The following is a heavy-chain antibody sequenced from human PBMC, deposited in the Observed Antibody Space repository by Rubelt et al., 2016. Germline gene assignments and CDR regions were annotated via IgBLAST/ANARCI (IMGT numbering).Heavy chain of an antibody. D-gene: IGHD2-15*01. Sequence: QVQLVQSGAEVKKPGASVRVSCKASGYTFTNYAMNWVRQAPGQGLEWMGWINTNTGNPTYAQDFTGRLCFSLDTSVSTSYLQISSLKAEDTAVYYCARDVDKSDAFDIWGQGTMVTVSS. CDR1: GYTFTNYA. V-gene: IGHV7-4-1*02. CDR3: ARDVDKSDAFDI. J-gene: IGHJ3*02. CDR2: INTNTGNP.